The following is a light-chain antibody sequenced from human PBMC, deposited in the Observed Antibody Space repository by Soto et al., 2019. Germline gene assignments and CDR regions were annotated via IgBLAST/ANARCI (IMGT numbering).Light chain of an antibody. V-gene: IGKV1-6*01. CDR2: AAS. Sequence: AIQMTQSPSSLCASVGDRVTITCRASQGIRDELGWYQQKLGKAPKLLIFAASSLHSGVPSRFSGSGSGTDFTLTISSLQLEDVATYYCLQDYKYPWTFGQGTKVDIK. CDR3: LQDYKYPWT. J-gene: IGKJ1*01. CDR1: QGIRDE.